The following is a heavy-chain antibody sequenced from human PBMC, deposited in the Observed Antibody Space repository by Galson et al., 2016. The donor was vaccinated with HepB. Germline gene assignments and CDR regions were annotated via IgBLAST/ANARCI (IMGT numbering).Heavy chain of an antibody. Sequence: SLRLSCAASGFSFNTYWMSWVRQAPGKGLEWVATIKQDGSEKHHVDSVKGRFSISRDNSKNTLYLQMSSLTAEDTAVYYCAKWSDAAATYWGQGALVTVSS. J-gene: IGHJ4*02. CDR2: IKQDGSEK. V-gene: IGHV3-7*03. D-gene: IGHD6-13*01. CDR3: AKWSDAAATY. CDR1: GFSFNTYW.